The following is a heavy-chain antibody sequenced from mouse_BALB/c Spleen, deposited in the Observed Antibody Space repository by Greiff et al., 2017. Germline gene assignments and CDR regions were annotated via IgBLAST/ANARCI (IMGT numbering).Heavy chain of an antibody. D-gene: IGHD3-3*01. Sequence: EVQLVESGGGLVKPGGSLKLSCAASGFAFSSYDMSWVRQTPEKSLEWVAYISSGGGSTYYPDTVKGRFTISRDNAKNTLYLQMSSLKSEDTAMYYCARHGDFYAMDYWGQGTSVTVSS. CDR1: GFAFSSYD. J-gene: IGHJ4*01. CDR3: ARHGDFYAMDY. V-gene: IGHV5-12-1*01. CDR2: ISSGGGST.